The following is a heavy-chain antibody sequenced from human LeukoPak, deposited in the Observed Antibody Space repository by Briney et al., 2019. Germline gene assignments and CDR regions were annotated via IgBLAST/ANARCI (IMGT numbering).Heavy chain of an antibody. J-gene: IGHJ4*02. V-gene: IGHV4-34*01. Sequence: SETLSLTCAVYGASFSGYYWSWIRQPPGKGRGWIGEINHSGSTNYNPSLKSRVTLSVDTSKNQYSLKPGSVTAADTAVYYCARVESNGSGSYIEYWGQGTLVTVSS. CDR2: INHSGST. CDR3: ARVESNGSGSYIEY. D-gene: IGHD3-10*01. CDR1: GASFSGYY.